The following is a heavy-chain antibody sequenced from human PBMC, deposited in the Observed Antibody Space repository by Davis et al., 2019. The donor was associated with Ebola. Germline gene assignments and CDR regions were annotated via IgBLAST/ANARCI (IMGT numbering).Heavy chain of an antibody. D-gene: IGHD3-3*01. Sequence: ASVKVSCKASGYTFTRYAITWVRQAPGQGLEWIGWIYNGNTNYADNFRDRITMTTDTSTSTAYMELRGLRSDDSAVYYCARDPEPTDFWSSYWYNNYMDVWGKGTTVTVFS. V-gene: IGHV1-18*04. CDR3: ARDPEPTDFWSSYWYNNYMDV. J-gene: IGHJ6*03. CDR2: IYNGNT. CDR1: GYTFTRYA.